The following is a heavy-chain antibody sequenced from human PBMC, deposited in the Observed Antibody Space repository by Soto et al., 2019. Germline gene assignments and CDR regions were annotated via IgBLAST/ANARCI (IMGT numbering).Heavy chain of an antibody. J-gene: IGHJ4*02. D-gene: IGHD3-10*01. CDR1: GFTFSSYA. Sequence: EVQLLESGGGLVPPGGSLRLSCAASGFTFSSYAMGWAHQAPGKGLEWVSAISASSGNTYFADSVKGRFTISRDNSKNTLYLQMNGLRAEDTAVYYCAKTYYYGSGTYRPPDYWGQGTLVTVSS. CDR2: ISASSGNT. V-gene: IGHV3-23*01. CDR3: AKTYYYGSGTYRPPDY.